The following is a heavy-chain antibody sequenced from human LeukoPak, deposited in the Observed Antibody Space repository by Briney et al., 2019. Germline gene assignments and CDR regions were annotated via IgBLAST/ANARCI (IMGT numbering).Heavy chain of an antibody. CDR2: ISSSSSYI. J-gene: IGHJ4*02. CDR1: GFTFSSYS. Sequence: GGSLRLSCAASGFTFSSYSMIWVRQAPGKGLEWVSSISSSSSYIYYADSVKGRFTISRDNAKNSLYLQMNSLRAEDTAVYYCAREIKYYYDSSGYLRFDYWGQGTLVTVSS. V-gene: IGHV3-21*01. D-gene: IGHD3-22*01. CDR3: AREIKYYYDSSGYLRFDY.